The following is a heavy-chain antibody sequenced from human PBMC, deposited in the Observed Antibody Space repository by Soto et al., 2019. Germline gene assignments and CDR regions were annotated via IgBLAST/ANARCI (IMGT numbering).Heavy chain of an antibody. V-gene: IGHV3-23*01. J-gene: IGHJ3*02. CDR2: LSGSGGST. CDR1: GFTFSSYA. Sequence: GESLKISCAASGFTFSSYAMSWVRQAPGKGLEWVSGLSGSGGSTYYVDSVKGRFTISRDNSKNTVYLQMNSLRAEDTAVYYCASHRELSSRKGAFNIWGQGTMVTVSS. D-gene: IGHD3-16*02. CDR3: ASHRELSSRKGAFNI.